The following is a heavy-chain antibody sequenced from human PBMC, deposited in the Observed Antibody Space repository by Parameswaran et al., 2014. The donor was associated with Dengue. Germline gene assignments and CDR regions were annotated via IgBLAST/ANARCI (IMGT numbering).Heavy chain of an antibody. J-gene: IGHJ6*02. CDR1: GFTFSSYW. D-gene: IGHD2-2*01. CDR2: IKQDGSEK. CDR3: ARPPAATYYYYYYGMDV. V-gene: IGHV3-7*01. Sequence: ESLKISCAASGFTFSSYWMSWVRQAPGKGLEWVANIKQDGSEKYYVDSVKGRFTISRDNAKNSLYLQMNSLRAEDTAVYYCARPPAATYYYYYYGMDVWGQGTTVTVSS.